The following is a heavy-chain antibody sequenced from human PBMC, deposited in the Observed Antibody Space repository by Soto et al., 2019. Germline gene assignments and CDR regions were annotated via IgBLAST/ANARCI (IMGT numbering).Heavy chain of an antibody. D-gene: IGHD3-10*01. CDR1: GGSFSSYA. V-gene: IGHV1-69*13. J-gene: IGHJ6*02. CDR3: ARDHYGSGSYYNARGMDV. CDR2: IIPIFGTA. Sequence: PAKLTWKASGGSFSSYAISWVRQATGQGLEWMGGIIPIFGTANYAQKFQGRVTITADESTSTAYMELSSLRSEDTAVYYCARDHYGSGSYYNARGMDVWGQGTTVTVSS.